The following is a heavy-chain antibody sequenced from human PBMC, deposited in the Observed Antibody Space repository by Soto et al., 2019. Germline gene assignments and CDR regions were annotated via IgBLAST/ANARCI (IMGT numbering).Heavy chain of an antibody. Sequence: QIQLVESGGGMVQPGRSLRLSCTASGFTFNSYGFNWVRQAPGKGLEWVAVIWYDGNTKYYADSVKGRFTISRDNLRSTVYLQMNSLTAEDTAVYYCARPLVAPVAGPYYYGMDVWGQGTTVTVSS. CDR3: ARPLVAPVAGPYYYGMDV. D-gene: IGHD6-19*01. CDR2: IWYDGNTK. V-gene: IGHV3-33*01. J-gene: IGHJ6*02. CDR1: GFTFNSYG.